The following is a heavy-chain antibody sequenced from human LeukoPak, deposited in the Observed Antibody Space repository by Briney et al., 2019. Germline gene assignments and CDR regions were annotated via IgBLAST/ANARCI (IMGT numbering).Heavy chain of an antibody. CDR3: ARGPLHVVFDI. CDR2: IYYSGST. Sequence: SETLSLTCTVSGGSVSSGTYYWNWIRQPPGKGLEWIGYIYYSGSTNYNPSLKSRVTISVDTSKNQFSLKLSSVTAADTAVYYCARGPLHVVFDIWGQGTMVTVCS. J-gene: IGHJ3*02. D-gene: IGHD3-10*02. V-gene: IGHV4-61*01. CDR1: GGSVSSGTYY.